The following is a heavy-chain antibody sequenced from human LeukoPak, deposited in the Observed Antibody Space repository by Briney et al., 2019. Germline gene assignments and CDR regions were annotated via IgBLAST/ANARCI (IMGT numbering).Heavy chain of an antibody. Sequence: GGSLRLSCVASGFTFSSSAMSWVRQAPGEGLEWVSSISDSGGATYYADSVRGRFTISRDNSKNTLYLQMNGLRAEDTAIYCCAKEEKHLDSDWGQGTLVTVSS. J-gene: IGHJ1*01. D-gene: IGHD1-1*01. CDR1: GFTFSSSA. CDR3: AKEEKHLDSD. V-gene: IGHV3-23*01. CDR2: ISDSGGAT.